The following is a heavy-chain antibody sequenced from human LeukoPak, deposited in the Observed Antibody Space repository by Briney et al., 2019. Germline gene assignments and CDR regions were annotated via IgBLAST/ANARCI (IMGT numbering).Heavy chain of an antibody. CDR1: GHIFTAYY. Sequence: GASVKVSCKASGHIFTAYYLHWVRLAPGQGLEWMGWMNVYSGDATYAQKFQGRVTMTRDTSISTAYMELNTLTSDDTAVYYCARPGNWWFDPWGQGTLATVSS. CDR2: MNVYSGDA. J-gene: IGHJ5*02. D-gene: IGHD3-10*01. V-gene: IGHV1-2*02. CDR3: ARPGNWWFDP.